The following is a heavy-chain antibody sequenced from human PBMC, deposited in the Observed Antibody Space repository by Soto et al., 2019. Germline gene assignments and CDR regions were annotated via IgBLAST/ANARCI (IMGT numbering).Heavy chain of an antibody. D-gene: IGHD3-22*01. CDR2: IIHSGST. J-gene: IGHJ5*02. CDR1: GGSFRGYY. V-gene: IGHV4-34*01. Sequence: PSETLSLTCAVYGGSFRGYYWSWIRQPPGKGLEWIGEIIHSGSTNYNPSLKSRVTISLATSKNQFSLKLNSVTAADTAVYYCARGDTLIIGGNWFDPWGQGTLVTVSS. CDR3: ARGDTLIIGGNWFDP.